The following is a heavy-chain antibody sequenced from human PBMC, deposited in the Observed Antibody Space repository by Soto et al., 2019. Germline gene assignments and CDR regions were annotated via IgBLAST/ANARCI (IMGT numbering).Heavy chain of an antibody. Sequence: ASETLSLTCTVSGGSISSYYWSWIRQPPGKGLEWIGYIYYSGSTNYNPSLKSRVTISVDTSKNQFSLKLSSVTAADTAVYYCARVVSMTSHFGYYYGMDVWGQGTTVTVSS. CDR3: ARVVSMTSHFGYYYGMDV. CDR1: GGSISSYY. J-gene: IGHJ6*02. V-gene: IGHV4-59*01. D-gene: IGHD3-3*01. CDR2: IYYSGST.